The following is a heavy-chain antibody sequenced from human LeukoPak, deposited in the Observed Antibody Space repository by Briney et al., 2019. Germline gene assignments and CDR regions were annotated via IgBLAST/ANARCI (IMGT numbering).Heavy chain of an antibody. Sequence: PGGSLGLSCAASGFTFSSYGMHWVRQAPGRGLEWVSYISSSGSTIYYADSVKGRFTISRDNAKNSLYLQMNSLRAEDTAVYYCARISYGDYPTDYWGQGTLVTVSS. CDR1: GFTFSSYG. D-gene: IGHD4-17*01. V-gene: IGHV3-48*04. CDR3: ARISYGDYPTDY. J-gene: IGHJ4*02. CDR2: ISSSGSTI.